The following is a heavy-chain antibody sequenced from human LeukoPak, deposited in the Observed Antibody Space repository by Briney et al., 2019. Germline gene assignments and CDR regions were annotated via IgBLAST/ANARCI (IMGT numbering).Heavy chain of an antibody. Sequence: ASVKVSCKASGYTFTSYGISWVRQAPGQGLEWMGWISAYNGNTNYAQKLQGRVTMTTDTSTSTAYMELRSLRSEDTAVYYCARLNFADCTGGSCPPRLLKWFDYWGQGTLVTVSS. V-gene: IGHV1-18*01. CDR1: GYTFTSYG. J-gene: IGHJ4*02. D-gene: IGHD2-15*01. CDR2: ISAYNGNT. CDR3: ARLNFADCTGGSCPPRLLKWFDY.